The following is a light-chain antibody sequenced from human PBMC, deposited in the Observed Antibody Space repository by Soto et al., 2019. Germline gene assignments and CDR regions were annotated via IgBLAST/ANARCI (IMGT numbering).Light chain of an antibody. J-gene: IGLJ1*01. CDR2: EDN. Sequence: SSDVTQPRSASVSPGQTARITCSGDALPTRFAHWYKQKAGHAPVQVIYEDNKRPSGIPERFSGSSSGTVATLVISEAHVEDEGDYYCFSPDNSGNLGVFGPGTKVTVL. V-gene: IGLV3-10*01. CDR3: FSPDNSGNLGV. CDR1: ALPTRF.